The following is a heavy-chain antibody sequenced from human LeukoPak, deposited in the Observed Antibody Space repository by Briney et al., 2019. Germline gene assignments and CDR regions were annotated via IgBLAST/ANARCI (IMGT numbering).Heavy chain of an antibody. CDR1: GFTFSRFG. Sequence: GGSLRLSCAASGFTFSRFGMHWVRQAPGKGLEWVSFIRYDGSNKYYADSVKGRFTISRDNSENTLYLQMNSLRAEDTAVYYCAKDPAPHCNGGSCYSGYYYYYYMDVWGKGTTVTVSS. CDR3: AKDPAPHCNGGSCYSGYYYYYYMDV. CDR2: IRYDGSNK. J-gene: IGHJ6*03. D-gene: IGHD2-15*01. V-gene: IGHV3-30*02.